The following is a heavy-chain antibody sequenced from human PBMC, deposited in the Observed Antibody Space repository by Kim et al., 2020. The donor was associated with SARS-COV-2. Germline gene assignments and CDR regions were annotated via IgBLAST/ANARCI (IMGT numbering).Heavy chain of an antibody. V-gene: IGHV1-69*13. CDR1: GDTFSSYA. Sequence: SVKVSCKASGDTFSSYAMSWVRQAPGQGLEWMGGIIPNFGTANYAQQFQGRVTITSDESTSTAYMELSSLRSEDTAVYYCARDLRYLMYYYCGMDFWGQGTTVTVSS. D-gene: IGHD1-26*01. J-gene: IGHJ6*02. CDR2: IIPNFGTA. CDR3: ARDLRYLMYYYCGMDF.